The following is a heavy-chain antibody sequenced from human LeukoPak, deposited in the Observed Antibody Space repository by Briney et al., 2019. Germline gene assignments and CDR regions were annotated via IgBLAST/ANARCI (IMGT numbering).Heavy chain of an antibody. CDR3: AKNPGITLFSGDASDI. D-gene: IGHD1-7*01. CDR2: ISGSGDNT. CDR1: GFTFRSYA. Sequence: HPGGSLRLSCAASGFTFRSYAMSWVRQAPGKGLEWVSAISGSGDNTYYTDSVQGRFTISRDNSKNTLYLQMNSLRAEDTAVYYCAKNPGITLFSGDASDIWGQGTVVTVSS. V-gene: IGHV3-23*01. J-gene: IGHJ3*02.